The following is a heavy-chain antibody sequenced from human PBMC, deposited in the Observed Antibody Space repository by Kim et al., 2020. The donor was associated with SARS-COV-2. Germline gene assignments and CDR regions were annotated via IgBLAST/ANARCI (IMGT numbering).Heavy chain of an antibody. CDR1: GGTFSSYG. V-gene: IGHV1-69*13. D-gene: IGHD6-19*01. CDR3: AAKTRGWNNLYYYYHCVDV. Sequence: SVKVSCKASGGTFSSYGFTWVRLAPGQGLEWMGGIIPVFNTTTYEERLQGRLSISADESTNTAYMELSSLRSDDTAVYYCAAKTRGWNNLYYYYHCVDVWGQGTAVTVSS. J-gene: IGHJ6*02. CDR2: IIPVFNTT.